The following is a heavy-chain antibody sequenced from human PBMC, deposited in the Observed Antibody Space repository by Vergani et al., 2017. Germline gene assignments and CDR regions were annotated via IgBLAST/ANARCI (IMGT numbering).Heavy chain of an antibody. CDR1: GFTFSNAW. V-gene: IGHV3-15*01. CDR2: IKSKTDGGTT. D-gene: IGHD2-2*01. J-gene: IGHJ5*02. Sequence: EVQLVESGGGLVKPGGSLRLSCAASGFTFSNAWMSWVRQAPGKGLEWVGRIKSKTDGGTTDYAAPVKGRLTISRDDSKNKLYLQMNSLKTEDTAVYYCTTEKVVGYCSSTSCYLALSWFDPWGQGTLVTVSS. CDR3: TTEKVVGYCSSTSCYLALSWFDP.